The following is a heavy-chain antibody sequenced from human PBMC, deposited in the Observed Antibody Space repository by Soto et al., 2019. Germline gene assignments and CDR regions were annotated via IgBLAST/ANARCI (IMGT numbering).Heavy chain of an antibody. CDR2: IYYSGST. Sequence: QVQLQESGPGLVKPSETLSLTCTVSGGSVSSGSYYWSXXXXPPXKGLEWIGYIYYSGSTNYNPSLKSRVTISVDTSXNQFSLKLSSVTVADTAVYYCARVLGAALVFDYWGQGTLVTVSS. J-gene: IGHJ4*02. D-gene: IGHD6-13*01. V-gene: IGHV4-61*01. CDR1: GGSVSSGSYY. CDR3: ARVLGAALVFDY.